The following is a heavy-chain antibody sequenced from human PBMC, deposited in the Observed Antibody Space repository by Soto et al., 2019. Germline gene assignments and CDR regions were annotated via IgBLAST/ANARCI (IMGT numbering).Heavy chain of an antibody. CDR2: IIYSGDI. CDR3: AREGALLFGGNSDYYSTMDV. D-gene: IGHD2-21*02. Sequence: SETLSLTCNVSGASISSYNYWGWFRQPPGKGLEWIGSIIYSGDITYNPSLQSRLTLFVDTSKNQFSLKLSSVTAADTAFYYCAREGALLFGGNSDYYSTMDVWGQGTTVTVSS. J-gene: IGHJ6*02. V-gene: IGHV4-38-2*02. CDR1: GASISSYNY.